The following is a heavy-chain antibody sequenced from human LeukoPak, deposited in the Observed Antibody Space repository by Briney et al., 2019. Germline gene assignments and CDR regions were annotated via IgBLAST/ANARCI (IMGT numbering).Heavy chain of an antibody. CDR2: IYYSGST. Sequence: SETLSLTCTVSGGSISSSSYYWGWIRQPPGKGLEWIGSIYYSGSTYYNPSLKSRVTISVDTSKNQFSLKLSSVTAADTAVYYYPRLYDSSGYYSDYWGQGTLVTVSS. V-gene: IGHV4-39*01. CDR1: GGSISSSSYY. J-gene: IGHJ4*02. CDR3: PRLYDSSGYYSDY. D-gene: IGHD3-22*01.